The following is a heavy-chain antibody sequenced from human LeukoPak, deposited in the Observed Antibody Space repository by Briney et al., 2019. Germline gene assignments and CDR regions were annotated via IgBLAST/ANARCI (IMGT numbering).Heavy chain of an antibody. Sequence: PGGSLRLYCAASGFTFSSYAMSWVRQAPGKGLEWVSGISAGGSRTYYADSVKGRFTISRDNSKNTLYLQMNSLRAEDTAVYYCAKVFGSGSYYNIGAYYFDYWGQGTLVTVSS. CDR3: AKVFGSGSYYNIGAYYFDY. CDR1: GFTFSSYA. CDR2: ISAGGSRT. D-gene: IGHD3-10*01. J-gene: IGHJ4*02. V-gene: IGHV3-23*01.